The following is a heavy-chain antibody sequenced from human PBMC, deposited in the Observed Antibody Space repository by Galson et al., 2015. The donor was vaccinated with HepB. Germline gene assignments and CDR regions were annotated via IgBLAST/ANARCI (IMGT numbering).Heavy chain of an antibody. CDR2: VVPISRTA. CDR3: ASRRSTSCLVCAGDAFDV. J-gene: IGHJ3*01. D-gene: IGHD2-2*01. CDR1: GGIFSDYG. V-gene: IGHV1-69*13. Sequence: SVKVSCKASGGIFSDYGFSWVRQAPGQGLEWMGGVVPISRTASYAQELQGRVTVAADESSRTVFMELSSLKSEDTAVYYCASRRSTSCLVCAGDAFDVWGQGTVVTVSS.